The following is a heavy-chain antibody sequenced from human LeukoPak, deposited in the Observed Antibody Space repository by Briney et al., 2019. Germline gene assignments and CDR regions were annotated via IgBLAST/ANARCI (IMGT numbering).Heavy chain of an antibody. J-gene: IGHJ4*02. CDR3: AKASWVSSADAVL. CDR1: GFIFRDYA. D-gene: IGHD3-16*01. CDR2: LRGDGET. V-gene: IGHV3-23*01. Sequence: GGSLRLSCVASGFIFRDYAMSWVRQAPAGGLEWVSSLRGDGETFYADSVKGRFTLSRDHSRNTVYLQLSNLRVEDTAVYYCAKASWVSSADAVLWGQGTLVTVS.